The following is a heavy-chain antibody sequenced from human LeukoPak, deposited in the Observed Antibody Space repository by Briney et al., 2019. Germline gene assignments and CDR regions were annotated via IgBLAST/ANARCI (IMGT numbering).Heavy chain of an antibody. CDR3: ASLELIGEKRGAFHT. D-gene: IGHD1-26*01. Sequence: SSETLSFTCTVSSGSISSYYWSWIRQTPGKELEWIGYIYYSGTTNYNPSLNSRVTISLDASNKELSLTLRSVTAEDTAVYYCASLELIGEKRGAFHTWGQGTMVTVSS. J-gene: IGHJ3*02. CDR2: IYYSGTT. CDR1: SGSISSYY. V-gene: IGHV4-59*13.